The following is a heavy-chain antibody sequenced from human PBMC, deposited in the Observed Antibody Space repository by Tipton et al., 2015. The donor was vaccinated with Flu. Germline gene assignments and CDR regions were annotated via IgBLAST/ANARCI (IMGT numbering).Heavy chain of an antibody. V-gene: IGHV4-38-2*01. CDR3: ARHTGDSVRGVIDY. D-gene: IGHD3-10*02. CDR2: ICPGSP. CDR1: GDSIGSPYY. Sequence: TLSLTCSVSGDSIGSPYYWAWIRRPPGKGLEWIGNICPGSPYYNPSLRSRVTMSIARSNVQFSLRLTSVTAADTAVYYCARHTGDSVRGVIDYWGQGTLVTVSS. J-gene: IGHJ4*02.